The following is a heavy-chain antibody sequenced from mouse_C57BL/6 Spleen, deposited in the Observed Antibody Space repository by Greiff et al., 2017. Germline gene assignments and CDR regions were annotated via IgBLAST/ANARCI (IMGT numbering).Heavy chain of an antibody. CDR1: GYTFTSYD. Sequence: QVQLQQSGPELVKPGASVKLSCKASGYTFTSYDINWVKQRPGQGLEWIGWIYPRDGSTKYNEKFKGKAPLTVDKSSSTAYMELHSLTSADSAVYFCAKGFTTVVARSWYFDVWGTGTTVTVSS. V-gene: IGHV1-85*01. CDR2: IYPRDGST. CDR3: AKGFTTVVARSWYFDV. J-gene: IGHJ1*03. D-gene: IGHD1-1*01.